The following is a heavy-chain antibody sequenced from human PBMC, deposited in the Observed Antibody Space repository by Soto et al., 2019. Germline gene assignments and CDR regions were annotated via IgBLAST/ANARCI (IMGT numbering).Heavy chain of an antibody. V-gene: IGHV3-30-3*01. J-gene: IGHJ4*02. D-gene: IGHD3-22*01. CDR1: GFTFSSYA. Sequence: GGSLRLSCAASGFTFSSYAMHWVRQAPGKGLEWVAVISYDGSNKYYADSVKGRFTISRDNSKNTLYLQMNSLRAEDTAVYYCASLAPIVVVITDYWGQGTLVTV. CDR3: ASLAPIVVVITDY. CDR2: ISYDGSNK.